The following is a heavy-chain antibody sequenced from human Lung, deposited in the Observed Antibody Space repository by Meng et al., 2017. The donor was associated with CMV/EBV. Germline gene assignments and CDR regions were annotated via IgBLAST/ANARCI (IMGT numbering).Heavy chain of an antibody. CDR3: ARDDNCGPDY. D-gene: IGHD7-27*01. CDR2: IHYDTGET. CDR1: GYTFAGHY. J-gene: IGHJ4*02. Sequence: SVXVSCKTSGYTFAGHYLHWLRQAPGQGLEWMSWIHYDTGETNYAQNFHGRVTVTRDTSITTVYLELSSLRADDTAMYYCARDDNCGPDYWGQGTLVTVSS. V-gene: IGHV1-2*02.